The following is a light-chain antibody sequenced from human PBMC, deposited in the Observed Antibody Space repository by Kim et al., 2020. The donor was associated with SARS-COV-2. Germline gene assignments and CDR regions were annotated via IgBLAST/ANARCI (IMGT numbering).Light chain of an antibody. Sequence: GQSVTISCTGTSSDVGAYNYVSWYQQHPGKAPKVMICDVSRRPSGVVDRFSGSKSGNTASLTISGLQAEDEADYYCCSYAGTYTWVFGGGTQLTVL. CDR1: SSDVGAYNY. CDR2: DVS. J-gene: IGLJ3*02. CDR3: CSYAGTYTWV. V-gene: IGLV2-11*01.